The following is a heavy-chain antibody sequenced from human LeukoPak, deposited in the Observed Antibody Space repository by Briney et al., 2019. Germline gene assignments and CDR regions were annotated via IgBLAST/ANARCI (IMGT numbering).Heavy chain of an antibody. CDR1: GFTFSSYA. Sequence: GGSLRLSCAASGFTFSSYAMSWVRQAPGKGLEWVSAISGSGGSTYYADSVKGRFTISRDNSKNTLYLQMNSLRTEDTAVYYCAKDLCGDCGPIDYWGQGTLVTVSS. D-gene: IGHD2-21*02. J-gene: IGHJ4*02. V-gene: IGHV3-23*01. CDR2: ISGSGGST. CDR3: AKDLCGDCGPIDY.